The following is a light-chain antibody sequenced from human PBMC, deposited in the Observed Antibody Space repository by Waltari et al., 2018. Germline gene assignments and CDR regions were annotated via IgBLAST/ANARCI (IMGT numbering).Light chain of an antibody. J-gene: IGKJ4*01. CDR1: QSISKW. Sequence: DIPMTQSPSTLSASVGARVTIPCRASQSISKWLAWHQQKPGKAPKPLIYKASTLESGVPSRFSGSGSGTEFTLTISSLQPDDFATYYCQQYNSYSLLTFGGGTKVEIK. CDR3: QQYNSYSLLT. V-gene: IGKV1-5*03. CDR2: KAS.